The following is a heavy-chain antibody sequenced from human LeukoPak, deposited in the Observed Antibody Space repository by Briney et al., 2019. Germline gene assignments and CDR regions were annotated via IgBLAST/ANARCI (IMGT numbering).Heavy chain of an antibody. CDR2: INHSGST. D-gene: IGHD3-22*01. CDR1: GGSFSGYY. J-gene: IGHJ5*02. V-gene: IGHV4-34*01. CDR3: ARRRTYYYDSSGRTEFDP. Sequence: ETLSLTCAVYGGSFSGYYWSWIRQPPGKGLEWIGEINHSGSTNYNPSLKSRVTISVDTSKNQFSLKLSSVTAADTAVYYCARRRTYYYDSSGRTEFDPWGQGTLVTVSS.